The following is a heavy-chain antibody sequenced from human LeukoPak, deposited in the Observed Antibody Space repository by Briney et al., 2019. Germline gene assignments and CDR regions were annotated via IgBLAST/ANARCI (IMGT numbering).Heavy chain of an antibody. CDR1: GYTFTSYG. CDR2: ISAYNGNT. Sequence: ASVKVSCKASGYTFTSYGISWVRQAPGQGLEWMGWISAYNGNTNYAQKLQGRVTMTTDTSTSTAYMELRSLRSDDTAVYYCARRWFGELNNLNWFDPWGQGTLVTVSS. V-gene: IGHV1-18*01. J-gene: IGHJ5*02. D-gene: IGHD3-10*01. CDR3: ARRWFGELNNLNWFDP.